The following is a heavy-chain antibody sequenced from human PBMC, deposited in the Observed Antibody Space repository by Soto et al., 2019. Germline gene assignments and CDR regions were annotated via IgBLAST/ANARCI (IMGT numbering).Heavy chain of an antibody. CDR1: GGSVSSGDYY. V-gene: IGHV4-30-4*01. D-gene: IGHD5-12*01. J-gene: IGHJ4*02. Sequence: SETLSLTCTVSGGSVSSGDYYWSWIRQPPGKGLEWIGYIYYSGSTYYNPSLKSRVTISVDTSKNQFSLKLSSETAADRAVYYCARAEMATIDYWGQGTLVTVSS. CDR3: ARAEMATIDY. CDR2: IYYSGST.